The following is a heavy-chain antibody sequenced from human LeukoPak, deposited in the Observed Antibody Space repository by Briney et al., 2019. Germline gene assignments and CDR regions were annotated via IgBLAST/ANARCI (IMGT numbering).Heavy chain of an antibody. Sequence: GGSLRLSCAASSFPVTDNYMGWVRQAPGKGLEWVSLIYSGGDTYYADSVKGRFTISRDNAKNSLYLQMNSLRAEDTAVYYCARDLKAAAGGVWGQGTTVTVSS. D-gene: IGHD6-25*01. CDR3: ARDLKAAAGGV. CDR2: IYSGGDT. J-gene: IGHJ6*02. V-gene: IGHV3-53*01. CDR1: SFPVTDNY.